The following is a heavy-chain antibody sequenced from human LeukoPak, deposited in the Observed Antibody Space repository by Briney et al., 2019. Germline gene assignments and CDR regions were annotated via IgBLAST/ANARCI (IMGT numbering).Heavy chain of an antibody. CDR2: IDWDDDK. Sequence: SGPALVXPTQTLTLTCTFSGFSLSTSGMRVSWIRQPPGKALEWLARIDWDDDKFYSTSLKTRLTISKDTSKNQVVLTMTNMDPVDTATYYCARVSMTTVTTYFDYWGQGTLVTVSS. J-gene: IGHJ4*02. CDR3: ARVSMTTVTTYFDY. CDR1: GFSLSTSGMR. V-gene: IGHV2-70*04. D-gene: IGHD4-17*01.